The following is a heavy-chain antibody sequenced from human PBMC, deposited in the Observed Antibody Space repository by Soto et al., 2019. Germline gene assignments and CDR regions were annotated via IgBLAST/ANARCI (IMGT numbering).Heavy chain of an antibody. V-gene: IGHV4-34*01. J-gene: IGHJ6*03. Sequence: SETLSLTCAVYGGSFSGYYWSWIRQPPGKGLEWIGEINHSGSTNYNPSLKGRVTISVDTSKNQFSLKLSSVTAADTAVYYCARTESYGSGSQYYYYYYMDVWGKGTTVTVSS. CDR1: GGSFSGYY. D-gene: IGHD3-10*01. CDR3: ARTESYGSGSQYYYYYYMDV. CDR2: INHSGST.